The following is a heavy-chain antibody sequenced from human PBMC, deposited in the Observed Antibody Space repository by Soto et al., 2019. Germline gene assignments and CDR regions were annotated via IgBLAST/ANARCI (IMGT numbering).Heavy chain of an antibody. CDR2: ISYDGSRK. Sequence: HLVESGGGVVQPGSSLRLSCAASEFTFRIFAMHWLRQSPGNGLEWVAVISYDGSRKADSVKGRFTVSRDNSWNTLYLQMNSLRAEDTAIYYCARGDREDIEEVVGVRPGEYSMDVRGQGTTVTVSS. CDR1: EFTFRIFA. J-gene: IGHJ6*02. D-gene: IGHD1-26*01. V-gene: IGHV3-30-3*01. CDR3: ARGDREDIEEVVGVRPGEYSMDV.